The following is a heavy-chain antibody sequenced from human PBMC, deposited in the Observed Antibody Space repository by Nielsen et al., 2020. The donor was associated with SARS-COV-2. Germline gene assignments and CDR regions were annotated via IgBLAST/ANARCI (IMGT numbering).Heavy chain of an antibody. V-gene: IGHV4-30-4*01. J-gene: IGHJ6*02. Sequence: SETLSLTCTVSGDSISSGDYHWSWIRQPPGKGLEWITYIYHSGSTYYNPSLKSRVSISVDTSKNQFSLNLSSVTAADTAMYYCARYYVSGMYGMDVWGPGTTVTVSS. D-gene: IGHD3-10*01. CDR1: GDSISSGDYH. CDR3: ARYYVSGMYGMDV. CDR2: IYHSGST.